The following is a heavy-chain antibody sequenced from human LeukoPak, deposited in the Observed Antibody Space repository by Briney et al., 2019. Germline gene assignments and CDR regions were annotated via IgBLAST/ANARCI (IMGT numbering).Heavy chain of an antibody. J-gene: IGHJ4*02. V-gene: IGHV3-11*01. CDR2: ISSSGSTI. Sequence: PGGSLRLSCAASGFTFSDSHMSWIRQAPGKGLEYISYISSSGSTIYYADSVKGRFTLSRDNAKNSLSLEMNSLRAEDTAVYYCATSGYSYGIDSDYWGQGTLVTVSS. CDR3: ATSGYSYGIDSDY. D-gene: IGHD5-18*01. CDR1: GFTFSDSH.